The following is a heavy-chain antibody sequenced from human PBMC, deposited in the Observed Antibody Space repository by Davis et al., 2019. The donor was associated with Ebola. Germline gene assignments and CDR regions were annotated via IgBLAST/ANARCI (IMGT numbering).Heavy chain of an antibody. CDR2: ISHNERNK. Sequence: GGSLRLSCAASGFPFSNYAMYWVRKAPGKGLEWVAIISHNERNKYYADSVRGRFSISRDNSRNTLFLQMTSLGREDTARYYCAAGYSYGYETLDYWGQGTLVTVSS. CDR1: GFPFSNYA. D-gene: IGHD5-18*01. V-gene: IGHV3-30*04. CDR3: AAGYSYGYETLDY. J-gene: IGHJ4*02.